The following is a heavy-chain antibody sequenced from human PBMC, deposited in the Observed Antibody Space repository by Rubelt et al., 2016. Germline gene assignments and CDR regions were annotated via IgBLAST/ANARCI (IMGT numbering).Heavy chain of an antibody. V-gene: IGHV1-69*09. CDR1: GGTFSSYA. J-gene: IGHJ4*02. Sequence: VQLVQSGAEVKKPGESLKISCKASGGTFSSYAISWVRQAPGQGLEWMGRIIPILGIANCGHNGQGRVRITPEKATRAAYVGRGSLRSEETDAYYCAREEDGLRVEYGGQGTLVSVS. CDR2: IIPILGIA. D-gene: IGHD3-16*01. CDR3: AREEDGLRVEY.